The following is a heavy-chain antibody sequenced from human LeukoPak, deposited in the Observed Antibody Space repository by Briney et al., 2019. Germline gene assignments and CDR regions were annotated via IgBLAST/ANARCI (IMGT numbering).Heavy chain of an antibody. CDR3: ASDGSGSYWYH. V-gene: IGHV4-59*01. Sequence: PSETLSLTCAVYGGSFSGYYWSWIRQPPGKGLEWIGYIYYSGSTNYNPSLKSRVTISVDTSKNQFSLKLSSVTAADTAVYYCASDGSGSYWYHWGQGTLVTVSS. CDR1: GGSFSGYY. CDR2: IYYSGST. D-gene: IGHD3-10*01. J-gene: IGHJ4*02.